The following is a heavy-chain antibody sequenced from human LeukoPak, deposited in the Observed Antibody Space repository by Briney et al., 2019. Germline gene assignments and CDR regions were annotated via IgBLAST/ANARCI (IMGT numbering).Heavy chain of an antibody. Sequence: ASVKVSCKASGYTFTSYDINWVRQATGQGIEWMGWMNPNSGNTGYAQKFQGRVTMTRNTSISTAYMELSSLRSEDTAVYYCARHYNWNYGILGYYYYYMDVWGKGTTVTVSS. CDR2: MNPNSGNT. D-gene: IGHD1-7*01. CDR3: ARHYNWNYGILGYYYYYMDV. J-gene: IGHJ6*03. V-gene: IGHV1-8*01. CDR1: GYTFTSYD.